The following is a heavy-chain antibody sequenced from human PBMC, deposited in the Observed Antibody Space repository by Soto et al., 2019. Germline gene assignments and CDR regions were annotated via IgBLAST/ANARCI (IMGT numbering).Heavy chain of an antibody. CDR1: GYTFTGYY. CDR2: INPNSGGT. Sequence: ASVKVSSKASGYTFTGYYMHWVRQAPGQGLEWMGWINPNSGGTNYAQKFQGRVTMTRDTSISTAYMELSRLRSDDTAVYYCAREGYCSSTSCYDHNFDYWGQGTLVTVSS. V-gene: IGHV1-2*02. CDR3: AREGYCSSTSCYDHNFDY. J-gene: IGHJ4*02. D-gene: IGHD2-2*01.